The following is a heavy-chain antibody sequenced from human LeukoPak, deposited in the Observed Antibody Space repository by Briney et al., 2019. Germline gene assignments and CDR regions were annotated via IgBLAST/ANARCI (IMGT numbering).Heavy chain of an antibody. V-gene: IGHV5-51*01. D-gene: IGHD3-10*01. J-gene: IGHJ6*03. Sequence: GESLKISCKGSGYSFTSYWIGWVRQMPGKGLEWMGIIYPGDSDTRYSPSFQGQVTNSAASSISTAYLQWSSLKASDTAMYYCARQEGGLLGGYYYYYMDVWGKGTTVTVSS. CDR3: ARQEGGLLGGYYYYYMDV. CDR1: GYSFTSYW. CDR2: IYPGDSDT.